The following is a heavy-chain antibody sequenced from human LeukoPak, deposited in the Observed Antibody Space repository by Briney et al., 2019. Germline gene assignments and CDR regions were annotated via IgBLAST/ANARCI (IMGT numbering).Heavy chain of an antibody. Sequence: PGGSLRLSCAASGFTFDDYAMHWVRQAPGKGLEWVSLISGDGSRTYYADSAKGRFTISRDNSKNSLYLQMNSLRTEDTAFYYCAKVRPTRFVESSGWLELGYWGQGTLVTVSS. CDR3: AKVRPTRFVESSGWLELGY. CDR2: ISGDGSRT. CDR1: GFTFDDYA. J-gene: IGHJ4*02. D-gene: IGHD6-19*01. V-gene: IGHV3-43*02.